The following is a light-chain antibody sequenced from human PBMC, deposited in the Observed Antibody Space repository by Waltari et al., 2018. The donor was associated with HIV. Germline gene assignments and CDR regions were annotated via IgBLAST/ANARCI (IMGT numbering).Light chain of an antibody. CDR1: QDIDWR. Sequence: DIQMTQSPASLSASVGDRVTSTCRASQDIDWRLTWYQQKPGKAPKSLIYAATSLQSGVPSRCSGSGSGTAFTLSITSLQPEDFATYYCQQAHAFPLPFGGGTKVEI. V-gene: IGKV1-12*01. J-gene: IGKJ4*01. CDR3: QQAHAFPLP. CDR2: AAT.